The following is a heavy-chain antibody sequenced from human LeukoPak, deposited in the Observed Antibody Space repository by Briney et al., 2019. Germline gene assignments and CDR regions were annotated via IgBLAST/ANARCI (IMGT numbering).Heavy chain of an antibody. Sequence: ESGPTLVKPPETLTLTCTVSGFSLSNARMGVSWIRQPPGKALERLAHIFSNDEKSYSTSLKSRLTISKDTSKSQVVLTMTNMDPVDTATYYCARILSGSYLYYYYYYGMDVWGQGTTVTVSS. CDR1: GFSLSNARMG. V-gene: IGHV2-26*01. J-gene: IGHJ6*02. CDR2: IFSNDEK. CDR3: ARILSGSYLYYYYYYGMDV. D-gene: IGHD1-26*01.